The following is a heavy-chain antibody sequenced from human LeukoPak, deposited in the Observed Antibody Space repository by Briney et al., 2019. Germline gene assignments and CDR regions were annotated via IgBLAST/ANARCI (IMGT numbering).Heavy chain of an antibody. CDR1: GFTFDDYA. CDR3: AKATTVTTFLRYYYYMDV. J-gene: IGHJ6*03. CDR2: ISWDGGST. D-gene: IGHD4-11*01. V-gene: IGHV3-43D*04. Sequence: QPGGYLRLSCAASGFTFDDYAMHWVRQAPGKGLEWVSLISWDGGSTYYADSVKGRFTISRDNYKNTLYLQMNSLRAEDTAVYYCAKATTVTTFLRYYYYMDVWGKGTTVTVSS.